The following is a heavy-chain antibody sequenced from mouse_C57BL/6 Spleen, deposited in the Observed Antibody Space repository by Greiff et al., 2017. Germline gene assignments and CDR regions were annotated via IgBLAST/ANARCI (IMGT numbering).Heavy chain of an antibody. D-gene: IGHD2-2*01. CDR3: AGVTSYYFDY. CDR2: IDPSDSET. CDR1: GYTFTSYW. Sequence: QVQLQQPGAELVRPGSSVKLSCKASGYTFTSYWMHWVKQRPIQGLEWIGNIDPSDSETNYNQKFKDKATLTVDKSSSTAYMQLSSLTSEDSAVCYCAGVTSYYFDYWGKGTTLTVSS. J-gene: IGHJ2*01. V-gene: IGHV1-52*01.